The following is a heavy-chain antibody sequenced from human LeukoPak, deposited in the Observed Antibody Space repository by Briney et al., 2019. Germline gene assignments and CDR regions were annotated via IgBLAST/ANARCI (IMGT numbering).Heavy chain of an antibody. CDR2: IYYSGST. D-gene: IGHD5-24*01. V-gene: IGHV4-59*01. Sequence: SETLSLTCTVSGGSISSYYWSWIRQPPGKGLEWIGHIYYSGSTNYNPSLKSRVTISVDTSKNQFSLKLSSVTAADTAVYYCARDTGVDGYNYPAAFDIWGQGTMVTVSS. J-gene: IGHJ3*02. CDR1: GGSISSYY. CDR3: ARDTGVDGYNYPAAFDI.